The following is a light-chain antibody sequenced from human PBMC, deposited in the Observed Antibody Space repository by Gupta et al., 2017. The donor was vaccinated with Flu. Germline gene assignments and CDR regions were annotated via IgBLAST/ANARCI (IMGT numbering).Light chain of an antibody. J-gene: IGKJ1*01. V-gene: IGKV3-20*01. Sequence: SPGESATPPSRAIQSVRSSNLAWYQQKPGQAPRLLIYGASSRAIGLPDRFSGSGSGTDFTLTISRLEPEDFAVYYCQQDGSSPRTFGQGTKVEIK. CDR1: QSVRSSN. CDR3: QQDGSSPRT. CDR2: GAS.